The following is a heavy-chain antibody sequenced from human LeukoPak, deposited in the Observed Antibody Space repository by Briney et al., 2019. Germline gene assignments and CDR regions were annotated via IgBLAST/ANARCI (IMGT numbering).Heavy chain of an antibody. CDR1: GFTVSSNY. D-gene: IGHD1-26*01. V-gene: IGHV3-53*01. J-gene: IGHJ3*02. Sequence: GGSLRLSCAASGFTVSSNYMSWVRQAPGKGLEWVSVIYSGGSTYYADSVKGRFTISRDNSKNTLYLQMNSLRAEDTAVYYCASEVGATVGAFDIWGQGTMVTASS. CDR2: IYSGGST. CDR3: ASEVGATVGAFDI.